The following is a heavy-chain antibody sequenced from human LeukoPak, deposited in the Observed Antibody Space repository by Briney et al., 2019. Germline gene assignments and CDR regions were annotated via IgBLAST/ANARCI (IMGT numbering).Heavy chain of an antibody. CDR2: IWYDGSNK. CDR3: ARDAVNMVRGVSFDY. Sequence: GGSLRLSCAASGFTFSSYGMHWVRQAPGKGLEWVAVIWYDGSNKYYADSVKGRFTISRDNSKNTLYLQMNSLRAEDTAVYYCARDAVNMVRGVSFDYWGQGTLVTVSS. CDR1: GFTFSSYG. V-gene: IGHV3-33*01. J-gene: IGHJ4*02. D-gene: IGHD3-10*01.